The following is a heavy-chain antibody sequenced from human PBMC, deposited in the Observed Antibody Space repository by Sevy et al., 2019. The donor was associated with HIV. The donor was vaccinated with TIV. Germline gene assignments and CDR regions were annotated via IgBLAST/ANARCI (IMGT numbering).Heavy chain of an antibody. CDR2: ISSSSSTI. V-gene: IGHV3-48*01. D-gene: IGHD2-8*01. J-gene: IGHJ4*02. CDR3: ARDGNGLFDY. Sequence: GGSLRLSCAASGFTFSSYNMYWVRQAPGTGLEWVSYISSSSSTIYYADSVKGRFTISRDNAKNSLYLQMNSLRAEDTAVYYCARDGNGLFDYWGQRTLVTVSS. CDR1: GFTFSSYN.